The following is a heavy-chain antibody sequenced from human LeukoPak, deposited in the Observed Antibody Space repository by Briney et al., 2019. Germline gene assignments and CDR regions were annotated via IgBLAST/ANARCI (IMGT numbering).Heavy chain of an antibody. J-gene: IGHJ1*01. CDR1: GGTFSSYA. V-gene: IGHV1-69*05. Sequence: PVKVSCKASGGTFSSYAISWVRQAPGQGLEWMGGIIPIFGTANYAQKFQGRVTITTDESTSTAYMELSSLRSEDTAVYYCAVGRCGGDCSLYFQHWGQGTLVTVSS. CDR3: AVGRCGGDCSLYFQH. CDR2: IIPIFGTA. D-gene: IGHD2-21*02.